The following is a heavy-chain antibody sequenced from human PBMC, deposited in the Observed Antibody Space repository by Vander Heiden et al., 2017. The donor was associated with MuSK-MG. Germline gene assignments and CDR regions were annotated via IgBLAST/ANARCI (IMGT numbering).Heavy chain of an antibody. Sequence: QVQLVESGGGVVQPGRSLRLSCAASGFTFSSYAMHWVRQAPGKGLEWVAVISDDGSNKYYADSVKGRVTSSRDNSKNTLYLQMNSLRAEDTAVYYCARDLEAGDALDIWGQGTMVTVAS. V-gene: IGHV3-30*04. CDR1: GFTFSSYA. CDR3: ARDLEAGDALDI. J-gene: IGHJ3*02. CDR2: ISDDGSNK. D-gene: IGHD1-1*01.